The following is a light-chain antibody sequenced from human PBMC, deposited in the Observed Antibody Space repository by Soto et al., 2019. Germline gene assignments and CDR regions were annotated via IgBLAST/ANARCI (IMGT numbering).Light chain of an antibody. Sequence: DIQMTQSPSSLYASVGDRVTITCRASQGINNCLAWYQQKPGKVPKLLIYAASTLQAGVPSRFSGSGSGTDFTLTINSLQPEDVATYYCQKYNSAPQTFGQGTKVEIK. V-gene: IGKV1-27*01. J-gene: IGKJ1*01. CDR3: QKYNSAPQT. CDR2: AAS. CDR1: QGINNC.